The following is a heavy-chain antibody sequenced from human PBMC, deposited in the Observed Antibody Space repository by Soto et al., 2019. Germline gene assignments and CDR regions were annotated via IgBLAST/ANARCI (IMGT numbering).Heavy chain of an antibody. CDR1: GFSFSDYW. CDR2: IKTDGTST. V-gene: IGHV3-74*01. J-gene: IGHJ4*02. CDR3: AKREGKTYGLLH. Sequence: EVQLVESGGGLVQPGGSLRLSCAASGFSFSDYWIHWVRQAPEKGLEWVSRIKTDGTSTDYADSVKGRFTISRDNAKNTLYLQMNSLSAEDTAVYYCAKREGKTYGLLHWGQGTLVTVSS. D-gene: IGHD3-10*01.